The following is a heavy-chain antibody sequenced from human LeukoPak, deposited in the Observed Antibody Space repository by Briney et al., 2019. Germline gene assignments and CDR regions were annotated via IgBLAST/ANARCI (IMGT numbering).Heavy chain of an antibody. V-gene: IGHV3-11*01. D-gene: IGHD3-10*01. CDR3: ARDDVYGSGRADL. CDR2: ISSTGSNK. CDR1: GFALSDHY. J-gene: IGHJ5*02. Sequence: GGSLRLSCVGSGFALSDHYMSWIRRAPGKGLEWLSYISSTGSNKYYADSVKGRFTISRDNANNSVYLQLNSLRVEDSAVYYCARDDVYGSGRADLWGQGTLVSVSS.